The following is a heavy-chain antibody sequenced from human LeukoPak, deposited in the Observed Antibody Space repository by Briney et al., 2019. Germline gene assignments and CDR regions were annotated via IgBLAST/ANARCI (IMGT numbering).Heavy chain of an antibody. Sequence: GGSLRLSCAASGFTFSSYAMSWVRQAPGKGLEWVSAISGSGGSTYYADSVKGRFTILRDNSKNTLYLQMNSLRAEDTAVYYCAKGPEDIVVVPAAIGWGQGTLVTVSS. CDR3: AKGPEDIVVVPAAIG. CDR2: ISGSGGST. D-gene: IGHD2-2*01. V-gene: IGHV3-23*01. J-gene: IGHJ4*02. CDR1: GFTFSSYA.